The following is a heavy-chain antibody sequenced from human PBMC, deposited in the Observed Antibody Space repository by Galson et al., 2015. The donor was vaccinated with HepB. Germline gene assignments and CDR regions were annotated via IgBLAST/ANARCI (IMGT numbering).Heavy chain of an antibody. Sequence: SVKVSCKASGGTFSSYAISWVRQAPGQGLEWMGGIIPIFGTANYAQKFQGRVTITADESTSTAYMELSSLRSEDTAVYYCASVYSGYDFRGPYYYYYMDVWGKGTTVTVSS. J-gene: IGHJ6*03. CDR1: GGTFSSYA. CDR3: ASVYSGYDFRGPYYYYYMDV. V-gene: IGHV1-69*13. CDR2: IIPIFGTA. D-gene: IGHD5-12*01.